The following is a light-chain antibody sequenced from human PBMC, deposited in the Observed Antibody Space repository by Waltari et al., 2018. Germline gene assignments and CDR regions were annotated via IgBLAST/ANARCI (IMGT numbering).Light chain of an antibody. CDR3: HQYCSTPLT. Sequence: DIVMTQSPDSLAVSLGERATINCKSSQSVIHSSNTRSSLAWYQQKPGQPPKLLISWASTRQPVVPDRFSGSGSGTDFTLTISTLQAEDVAVYYCHQYCSTPLTFGQGTKVDIK. CDR2: WAS. CDR1: QSVIHSSNTRSS. J-gene: IGKJ1*01. V-gene: IGKV4-1*01.